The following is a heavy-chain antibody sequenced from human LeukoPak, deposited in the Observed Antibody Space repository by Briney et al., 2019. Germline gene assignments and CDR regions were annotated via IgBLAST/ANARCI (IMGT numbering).Heavy chain of an antibody. CDR3: ARRQSRFDNWFDP. Sequence: PSETLSLTCTVSGGPITSYYWSWIRQSPGKGLEWIGYIYTSGNTNYNPSLKSRVTISVDTSKNQFSLKLSSVTAEGTAVYYCARRQSRFDNWFDPWGQGTLVTVSS. D-gene: IGHD3-3*01. CDR2: IYTSGNT. V-gene: IGHV4-4*09. CDR1: GGPITSYY. J-gene: IGHJ5*02.